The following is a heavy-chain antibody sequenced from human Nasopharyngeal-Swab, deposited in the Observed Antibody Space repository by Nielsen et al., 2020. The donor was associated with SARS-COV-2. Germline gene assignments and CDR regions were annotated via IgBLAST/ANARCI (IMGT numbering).Heavy chain of an antibody. CDR3: AKVGCGGSCYDY. V-gene: IGHV3-23*01. J-gene: IGHJ4*02. CDR2: ISGSGGSI. D-gene: IGHD2-15*01. CDR1: GFTFSSYA. Sequence: GESLKISCAASGFTFSSYAMSWVRQAPGKGLEWVSAISGSGGSIYYADSVKGRFTISRDNAKNSLYLQMNSLRAEDTAVYYCAKVGCGGSCYDYWGQGTLVTVSS.